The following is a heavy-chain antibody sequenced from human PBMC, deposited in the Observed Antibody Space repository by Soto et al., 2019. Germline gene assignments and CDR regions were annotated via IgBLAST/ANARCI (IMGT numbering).Heavy chain of an antibody. CDR3: AREGPWSWSGYYDRYGMDV. J-gene: IGHJ6*02. Sequence: PSETLSLTCTVSGGSISSYYWSWIRQPPGKGLEWIGYIYYSGSTNYNPSLKSRVTISVDTSKNQFSLKLSSVTAADTAVYYCAREGPWSWSGYYDRYGMDVWGQGTTVTVS. CDR2: IYYSGST. V-gene: IGHV4-59*01. CDR1: GGSISSYY. D-gene: IGHD3-3*01.